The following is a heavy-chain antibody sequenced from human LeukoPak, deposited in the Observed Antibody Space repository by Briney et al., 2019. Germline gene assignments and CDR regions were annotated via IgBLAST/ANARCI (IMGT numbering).Heavy chain of an antibody. J-gene: IGHJ4*02. Sequence: PGGSLRLSCTDSQLIFSKYGLNWVRQSPGKGLEWISSITRSGSNIDYADSVRGRFTISRDNAKNSLFLHMNSLRVEDTAVYYCARLTIYDFTDYWGQGTLVTVSS. CDR2: ITRSGSNI. CDR3: ARLTIYDFTDY. CDR1: QLIFSKYG. D-gene: IGHD3-3*01. V-gene: IGHV3-48*03.